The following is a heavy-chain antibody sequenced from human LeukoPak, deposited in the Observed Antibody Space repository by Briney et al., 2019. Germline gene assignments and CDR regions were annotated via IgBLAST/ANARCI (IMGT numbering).Heavy chain of an antibody. Sequence: SETLSLTCAVYGGSFSGYYWSWIRQPPGKGLEWIGSIYYSGSTYYNPSLKSRVTISVDTSKNQFSLKLSPVTAADTAVYYCAREPLGWYDAFDIWGQGTMVTVSS. CDR3: AREPLGWYDAFDI. D-gene: IGHD2-15*01. V-gene: IGHV4-34*01. CDR2: IYYSGST. CDR1: GGSFSGYY. J-gene: IGHJ3*02.